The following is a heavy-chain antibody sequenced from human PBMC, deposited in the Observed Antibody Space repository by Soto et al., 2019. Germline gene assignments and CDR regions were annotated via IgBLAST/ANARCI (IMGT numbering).Heavy chain of an antibody. CDR3: ARRYSSGWSDFDY. D-gene: IGHD6-19*01. CDR2: IIPIFGTA. CDR1: GYTFTSYA. V-gene: IGHV1-69*13. Sequence: ASVKVSCKASGYTFTSYAMSWVRQAPGQGLEWMGGIIPIFGTANYAQKFQGRVTITADESTSTAYMELSSLRSEDTAVYYCARRYSSGWSDFDYWGQGTLVTVSS. J-gene: IGHJ4*02.